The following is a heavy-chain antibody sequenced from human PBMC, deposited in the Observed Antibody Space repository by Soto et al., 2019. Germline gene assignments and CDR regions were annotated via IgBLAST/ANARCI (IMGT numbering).Heavy chain of an antibody. CDR3: AKASLAAGVYFYFDY. CDR1: GFTFSSYG. D-gene: IGHD6-13*01. Sequence: EVQLLESGGTLVQPGGSLRLSCAASGFTFSSYGMSWVRQAPGKGLMWVSSISGTCSRAYYADSVDGRFTFSRDNSQNTLSLQMIRLRAEDTAVYYCAKASLAAGVYFYFDYWGQGTLVTVSS. J-gene: IGHJ4*02. CDR2: ISGTCSRA. V-gene: IGHV3-23*01.